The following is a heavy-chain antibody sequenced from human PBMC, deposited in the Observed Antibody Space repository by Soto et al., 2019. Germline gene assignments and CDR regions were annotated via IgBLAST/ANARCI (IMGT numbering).Heavy chain of an antibody. CDR1: GGTFSSYT. V-gene: IGHV1-69*12. CDR3: ATGNDRWLQLWDFDL. Sequence: QVQLVQSGAEVKKPGSSVTVSCKASGGTFSSYTISWVRQAPGQGLEWMGGIIPIFGTANYAQKFQGRVTLTADESTSTAYMELSSLRSEETAVYYCATGNDRWLQLWDFDLWGRGTLVTVSS. CDR2: IIPIFGTA. J-gene: IGHJ2*01. D-gene: IGHD5-12*01.